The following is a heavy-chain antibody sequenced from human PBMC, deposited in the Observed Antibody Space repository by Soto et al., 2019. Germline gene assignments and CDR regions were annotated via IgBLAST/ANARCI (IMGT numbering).Heavy chain of an antibody. V-gene: IGHV4-4*07. Sequence: SETLSLTCTVSVDSITTYYWSWIRQPAGKGLEWIGRIDTSGNTNYNPSLKSRVTMSVDTSKNQFSLTLTSVTAADTAIYYCARLLDINSWPLDFWGQGTLVTVSS. CDR1: VDSITTYY. CDR2: IDTSGNT. J-gene: IGHJ4*02. CDR3: ARLLDINSWPLDF. D-gene: IGHD1-26*01.